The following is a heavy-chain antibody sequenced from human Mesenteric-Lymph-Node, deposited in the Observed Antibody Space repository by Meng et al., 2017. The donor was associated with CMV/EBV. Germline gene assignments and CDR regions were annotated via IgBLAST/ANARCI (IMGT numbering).Heavy chain of an antibody. CDR3: ARSSRGCTSRGCHGYYYYYYGMDV. Sequence: ASVKVSCKASGYTFTSYDISWVRQAPGQGLEWLGWITAYNDNSNYAQELQGRVSMTADTSTSTAYMELRSLRSDDTAVYYCARSSRGCTSRGCHGYYYYYYGMDVWGQGITVTVSS. J-gene: IGHJ6*02. CDR1: GYTFTSYD. V-gene: IGHV1-18*01. CDR2: ITAYNDNS. D-gene: IGHD2-2*01.